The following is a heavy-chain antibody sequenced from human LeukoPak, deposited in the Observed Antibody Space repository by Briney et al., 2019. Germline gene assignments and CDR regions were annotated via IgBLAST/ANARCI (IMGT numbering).Heavy chain of an antibody. D-gene: IGHD5-12*01. V-gene: IGHV4-39*01. CDR2: IYYSGST. Sequence: SETLSLTCVVSGGSISGSNYYWAWIRQPPGKGLEWIGSIYYSGSTYYNPSLKSRVTISVDTSKNQFSLKLSSVTAADTAVYYCARRRIVATIDYWGQGTLVTVSS. J-gene: IGHJ4*02. CDR1: GGSISGSNYY. CDR3: ARRRIVATIDY.